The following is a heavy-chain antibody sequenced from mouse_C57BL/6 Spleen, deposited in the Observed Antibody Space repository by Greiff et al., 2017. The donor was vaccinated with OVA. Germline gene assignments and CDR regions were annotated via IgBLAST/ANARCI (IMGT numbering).Heavy chain of an antibody. V-gene: IGHV1-15*01. CDR2: IDPETGGT. D-gene: IGHD3-2*02. Sequence: QVQLQQSGAELVRPGASVPLSCQASCSPFPASSLHWVKQTPVHGLEWIGAIDPETGGTAYNQKFKGKAILTADKSSSTAYMELRSLTSEDSAVYYCTREGRLAYWGQGTLVTVSA. J-gene: IGHJ3*01. CDR1: CSPFPASS. CDR3: TREGRLAY.